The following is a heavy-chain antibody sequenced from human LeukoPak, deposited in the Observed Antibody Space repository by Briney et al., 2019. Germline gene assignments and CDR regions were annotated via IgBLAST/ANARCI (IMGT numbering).Heavy chain of an antibody. CDR1: GGSISSYY. CDR3: ARQDRGSGWPH. V-gene: IGHV4-59*08. D-gene: IGHD6-19*01. J-gene: IGHJ4*02. CDR2: IYYSGST. Sequence: PSETLSLTCTVSGGSISSYYWSWIRQPPGKGLEWIGYIYYSGSTNYNPSLKSRVTISVDTSKNQFSLKLSSVTAADTAVYYCARQDRGSGWPHWGQGTLVTVSS.